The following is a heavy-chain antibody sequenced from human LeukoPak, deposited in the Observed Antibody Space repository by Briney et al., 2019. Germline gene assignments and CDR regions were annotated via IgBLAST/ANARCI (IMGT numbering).Heavy chain of an antibody. CDR1: GFTFSDYW. D-gene: IGHD2-8*02. CDR2: IKQDGSVK. CDR3: ARDLSPRNSRYWADAFDT. Sequence: AGSLRLSCAASGFTFSDYWMTWVRQAPGKGLEWVANIKQDGSVKNYVDTVKGRFTISRDNAKNSLFLQMNSLRVEDTAVYYCARDLSPRNSRYWADAFDTWGQGTIVTVSS. J-gene: IGHJ3*02. V-gene: IGHV3-7*01.